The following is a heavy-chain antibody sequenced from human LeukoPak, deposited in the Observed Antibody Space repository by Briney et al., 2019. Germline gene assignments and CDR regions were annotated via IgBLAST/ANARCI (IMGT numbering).Heavy chain of an antibody. CDR1: GFTFSSYS. Sequence: PGGSLRLSCAASGFTFSSYSMNWVRQAPGKGLEWVSYISSSSSSIFYADSVKGRFTISRDNAKNSLYLQMNSLRAEDMAVYYCARDSGSYSCWGQGTLVTVSS. V-gene: IGHV3-48*01. D-gene: IGHD1-26*01. CDR2: ISSSSSSI. CDR3: ARDSGSYSC. J-gene: IGHJ4*02.